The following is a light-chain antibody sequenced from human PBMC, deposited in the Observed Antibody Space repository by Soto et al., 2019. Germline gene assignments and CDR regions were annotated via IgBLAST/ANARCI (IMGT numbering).Light chain of an antibody. CDR2: GAS. V-gene: IGKV3-15*01. CDR1: QSVSSN. Sequence: EIVMTQSPATLSVSPGERATLSCRASQSVSSNLAWYQQKPGQAPRLLIYGASTRATGIPARFSGSGSGTEFTLTISSLQSEDFATYSCQQFNNYPRTFGKGTKVEIK. J-gene: IGKJ1*01. CDR3: QQFNNYPRT.